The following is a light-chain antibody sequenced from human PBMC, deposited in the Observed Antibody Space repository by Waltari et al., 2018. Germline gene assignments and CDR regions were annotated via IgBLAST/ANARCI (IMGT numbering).Light chain of an antibody. J-gene: IGKJ5*01. Sequence: DIQITQSPSPLSTFVGDRVTITCQASQDIRDYLNWYQQKPGKAPELLIYEASTRVTGVPSRFSGSGSGTDFSFTISSLQPEDIATYFCQQYESLPLTFGQGTRLEIK. CDR1: QDIRDY. CDR2: EAS. CDR3: QQYESLPLT. V-gene: IGKV1-33*01.